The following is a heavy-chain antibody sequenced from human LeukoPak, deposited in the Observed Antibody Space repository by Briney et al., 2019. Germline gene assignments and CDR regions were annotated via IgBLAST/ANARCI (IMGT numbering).Heavy chain of an antibody. CDR2: INHSGST. CDR3: ARRLTMVRGVIRSGFDP. CDR1: GGSFSGYY. J-gene: IGHJ5*02. V-gene: IGHV4-34*01. D-gene: IGHD3-10*01. Sequence: SETLSLTCAVYGGSFSGYYWSWIRRPPGKGLEWIGEINHSGSTNYNPSLKSRVTISVDTSKNQFSLKLSSVTAADTAVYYCARRLTMVRGVIRSGFDPWGQGTLVTVSS.